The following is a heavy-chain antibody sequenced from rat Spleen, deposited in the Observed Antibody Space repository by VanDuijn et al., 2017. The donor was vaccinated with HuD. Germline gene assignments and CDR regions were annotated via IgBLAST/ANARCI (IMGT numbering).Heavy chain of an antibody. CDR2: IWTGGST. CDR1: GFSLTSKS. J-gene: IGHJ2*01. CDR3: ASSGGPY. Sequence: QVQLKESGPGVVQPLETLSLNCTVSGFSLTSKSLHWVRQPPGKDLEWMGGIWTGGSTAYNSLLKSRLSISRDSSKSQVFLKMNRLQTEETATYYCASSGGPYWGQGVMVTVSS. D-gene: IGHD1-1*01. V-gene: IGHV2-1*01.